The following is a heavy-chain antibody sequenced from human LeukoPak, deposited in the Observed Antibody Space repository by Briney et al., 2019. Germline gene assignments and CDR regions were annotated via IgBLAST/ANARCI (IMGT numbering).Heavy chain of an antibody. Sequence: GASVKVSCKASGYTFTSYGISWVRQAPGQGLEWMGWISAYNGNTNYAQKLQGRVTMTTDTSTSTAYMELSRLRSDDTAVYYCARDLGWELLFFAFDIWGQGTMVTVSS. J-gene: IGHJ3*02. V-gene: IGHV1-18*01. CDR3: ARDLGWELLFFAFDI. CDR2: ISAYNGNT. CDR1: GYTFTSYG. D-gene: IGHD1-26*01.